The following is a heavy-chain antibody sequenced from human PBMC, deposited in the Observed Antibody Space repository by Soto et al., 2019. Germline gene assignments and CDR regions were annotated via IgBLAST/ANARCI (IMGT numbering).Heavy chain of an antibody. Sequence: EVQLLESGGGLVQPGGSLRLSCAASGFTFSSYAMSWVRQAPGKGLEWVSAISGSGGSTYYADSVKGRFTISRDNSKNTLYLQMSSLRAEDTAVYYCAKDGRDIVVVPAAPRDAFDIWGQGTMVTVSS. D-gene: IGHD2-2*01. CDR3: AKDGRDIVVVPAAPRDAFDI. CDR1: GFTFSSYA. J-gene: IGHJ3*02. CDR2: ISGSGGST. V-gene: IGHV3-23*01.